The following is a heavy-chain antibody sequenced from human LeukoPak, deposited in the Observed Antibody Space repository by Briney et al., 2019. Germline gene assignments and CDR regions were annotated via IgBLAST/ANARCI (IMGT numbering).Heavy chain of an antibody. CDR3: AKVGRPPVAGPTDY. CDR1: GFTFSSYG. J-gene: IGHJ4*02. V-gene: IGHV3-30*18. D-gene: IGHD6-19*01. CDR2: ISYDGSNK. Sequence: PGGSLRLSCAAPGFTFSSYGMHWVRQAPGKRLEWVAVISYDGSNKYYADSVKGRFTISRDNSKNTLYLQMNSLRAEDTAVYYCAKVGRPPVAGPTDYWGQGTLVTVSS.